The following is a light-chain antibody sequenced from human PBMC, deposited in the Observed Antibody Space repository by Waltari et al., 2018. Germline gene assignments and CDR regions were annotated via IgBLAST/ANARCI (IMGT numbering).Light chain of an antibody. CDR1: QSATNY. J-gene: IGKJ2*01. Sequence: EIVMTQSPATPSVSPGERATLSCRASQSATNYLAWYQQKPGQAPRLLIFGASTRATGVPARFSGSGSGTEFTLTISSLQSEDSGVYYCQQYSKWPPFTFGQGTNLEIK. CDR2: GAS. CDR3: QQYSKWPPFT. V-gene: IGKV3-15*01.